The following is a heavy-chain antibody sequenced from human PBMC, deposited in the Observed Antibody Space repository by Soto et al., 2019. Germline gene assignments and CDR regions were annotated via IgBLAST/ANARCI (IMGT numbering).Heavy chain of an antibody. CDR1: GGSISSFY. Sequence: SETLSLTCSVSGGSISSFYWSWIRQPPGKGLEWIGQIYHSGSTNYNPSLKSRVTISVDTSKNQFSLRLSSVTTADTAVYYCARESGGSSQFDPWGQGTLVTVSS. CDR2: IYHSGST. J-gene: IGHJ5*02. D-gene: IGHD3-16*01. CDR3: ARESGGSSQFDP. V-gene: IGHV4-59*01.